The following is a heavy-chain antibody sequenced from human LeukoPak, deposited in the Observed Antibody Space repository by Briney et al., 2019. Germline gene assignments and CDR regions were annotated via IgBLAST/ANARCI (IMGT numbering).Heavy chain of an antibody. J-gene: IGHJ5*02. CDR2: ISYDGSNK. Sequence: PGGSLRLSCAASGFTFSSYAMHWVRQAPGKGLEWVAVISYDGSNKYYADSVKGRFTIYRDNSKNTLYLQTNSLRAEGTAVYYCARDSAYSSGWPPGWFDPWGQGTLVTVSS. CDR3: ARDSAYSSGWPPGWFDP. V-gene: IGHV3-30-3*01. D-gene: IGHD6-19*01. CDR1: GFTFSSYA.